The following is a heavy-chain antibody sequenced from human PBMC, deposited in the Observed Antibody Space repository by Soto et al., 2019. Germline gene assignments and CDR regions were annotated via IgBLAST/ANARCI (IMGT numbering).Heavy chain of an antibody. CDR2: IKPDGSAT. V-gene: IGHV3-7*01. Sequence: EVQLVESGGGLVQPGGSLRLSCAVSGFTFGSYWMNWVRLIPGKGLGWVAYIKPDGSATYYVDSVKGRFTISRDNAKNSLDLQMNSLRVEDTSVYYCARAGYCGPGCYYYFDYWGQGTLVTVAS. CDR3: ARAGYCGPGCYYYFDY. D-gene: IGHD2-21*02. CDR1: GFTFGSYW. J-gene: IGHJ4*02.